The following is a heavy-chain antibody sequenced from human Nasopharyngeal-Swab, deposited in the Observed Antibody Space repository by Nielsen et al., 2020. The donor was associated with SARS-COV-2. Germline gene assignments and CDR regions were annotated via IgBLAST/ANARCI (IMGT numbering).Heavy chain of an antibody. D-gene: IGHD1-26*01. J-gene: IGHJ6*03. CDR3: ARDRVPLYSGSYSLYYYYYMDV. V-gene: IGHV1-69*01. Sequence: WVRQAPGQGLGWMGGIIPIFGTANYAQKFQGRVTITADESTSTAYMEPSSLRSEDTAVYYCARDRVPLYSGSYSLYYYYYMDVWGKGTTVTVSS. CDR2: IIPIFGTA.